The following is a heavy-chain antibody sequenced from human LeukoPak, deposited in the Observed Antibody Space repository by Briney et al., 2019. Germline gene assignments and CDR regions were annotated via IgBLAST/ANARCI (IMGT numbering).Heavy chain of an antibody. D-gene: IGHD2-15*01. CDR3: AKGFCSQTAVTFDN. CDR2: ISGGGGST. Sequence: GGSLRVSCAASGFSFSSYAMSWVRQAPGKGLEWVSGISGGGGSTYYAASVKVRFTISRDNSNNTLYLQMNSLRAEDTAVYYCAKGFCSQTAVTFDNWGQGTLVTVSS. V-gene: IGHV3-23*01. J-gene: IGHJ4*02. CDR1: GFSFSSYA.